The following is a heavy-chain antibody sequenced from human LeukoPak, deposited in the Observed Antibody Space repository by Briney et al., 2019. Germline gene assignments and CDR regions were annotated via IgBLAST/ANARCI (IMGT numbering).Heavy chain of an antibody. V-gene: IGHV4-34*01. CDR2: INHSGST. CDR3: ASAHLYDILTGYYLYYFDY. J-gene: IGHJ4*02. D-gene: IGHD3-9*01. CDR1: GGSFSGYY. Sequence: PSETLSLTCAVYGGSFSGYYWSWIRQPPGKGLEWIGEINHSGSTNYNPSLKSRVTISVDTSKNQFSLKLSSVTAADTAVYYCASAHLYDILTGYYLYYFDYWGQGTLVTVSS.